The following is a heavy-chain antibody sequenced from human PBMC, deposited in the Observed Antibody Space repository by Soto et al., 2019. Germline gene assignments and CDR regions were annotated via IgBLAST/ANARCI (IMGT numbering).Heavy chain of an antibody. D-gene: IGHD2-21*02. J-gene: IGHJ3*01. CDR3: AKGFIVVVTAIRPDDNFDV. V-gene: IGHV3-23*01. CDR2: ISGSGGTI. Sequence: GGSLRLSCAASGFTFNTYAMNWVRQAPGKGLEWVASISGSGGTINYADSVKGRFTTSRDTSKNTLYLQMNSLSAEDTAVYYCAKGFIVVVTAIRPDDNFDVWGQGTMVTVS. CDR1: GFTFNTYA.